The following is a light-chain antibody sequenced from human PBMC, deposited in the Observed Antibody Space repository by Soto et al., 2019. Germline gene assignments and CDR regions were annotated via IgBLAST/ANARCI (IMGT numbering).Light chain of an antibody. CDR3: QQRGNWPIT. CDR2: DAS. Sequence: EIVLTQSPATLSLSPGERATLSCRASQSVSSYLAWYQHKPGQAPRLLIYDASNRVIGVPPRFTGSGSGTDFTLSISSLEPEDFAVYFCQQRGNWPITFGQGTRLEIK. V-gene: IGKV3-11*01. CDR1: QSVSSY. J-gene: IGKJ5*01.